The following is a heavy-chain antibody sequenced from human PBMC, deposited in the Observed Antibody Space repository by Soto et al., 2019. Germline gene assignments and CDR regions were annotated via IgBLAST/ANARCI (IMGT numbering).Heavy chain of an antibody. CDR2: ILYDGSKK. CDR1: GFTFTSYG. CDR3: VQDLALMADH. V-gene: IGHV3-30*18. Sequence: VQLVASGGGMVHPGRALRLSCEASGFTFTSYGMYWVRQAPGKGLEWVSHILYDGSKKYYADSVKGRFNISRDNPKNTLYLQMDNMRPEDTAVYYCVQDLALMADHWGQGTLVIVSS. J-gene: IGHJ4*02.